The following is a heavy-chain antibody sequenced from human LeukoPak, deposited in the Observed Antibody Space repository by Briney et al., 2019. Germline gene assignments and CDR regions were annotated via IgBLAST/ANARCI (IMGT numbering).Heavy chain of an antibody. V-gene: IGHV4-61*02. Sequence: PSETLSLTCAVSGYSISSGYYLGWIRQPAGKGLEWIGRIYTSGSTNYNPSLKSRVTISGDTSKNQFSLKLSSVTAADTAVYYCARDGSYYDSGSYYGWFDPWGQGTLVTVSS. J-gene: IGHJ5*02. CDR2: IYTSGST. D-gene: IGHD3-10*01. CDR3: ARDGSYYDSGSYYGWFDP. CDR1: GYSISSGYY.